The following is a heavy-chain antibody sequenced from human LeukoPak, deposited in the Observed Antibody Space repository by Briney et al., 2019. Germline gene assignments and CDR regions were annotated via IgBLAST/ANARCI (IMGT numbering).Heavy chain of an antibody. CDR1: GFTFNNFA. V-gene: IGHV3-49*03. CDR2: IRSKTYGGTT. CDR3: AKPATSILIYFDS. Sequence: GGSLRLSCAASGFTFNNFAMSWFRQAPGKGLEWVGFIRSKTYGGTTEYAASVKGRFTISRDDSKRIAYLQMNSLETEDTAVYYCAKPATSILIYFDSWGQGILVTVSS. J-gene: IGHJ4*02. D-gene: IGHD2-2*01.